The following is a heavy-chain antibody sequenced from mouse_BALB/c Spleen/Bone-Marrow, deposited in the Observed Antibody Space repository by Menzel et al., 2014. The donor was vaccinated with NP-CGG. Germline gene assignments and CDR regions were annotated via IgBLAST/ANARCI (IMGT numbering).Heavy chain of an antibody. J-gene: IGHJ3*01. D-gene: IGHD2-3*01. Sequence: VQLQQPGAELVKPGASVKLSCTASGFNIKDTYMHWVKQRPEQGLEWIGRIDPANGNTKYDPKFQGKATITADTSSNTAYLQLSSLTSEDTAVYYCARSLYDGFFSWFAYWGQGTPVTVSA. CDR1: GFNIKDTY. V-gene: IGHV14-3*02. CDR3: ARSLYDGFFSWFAY. CDR2: IDPANGNT.